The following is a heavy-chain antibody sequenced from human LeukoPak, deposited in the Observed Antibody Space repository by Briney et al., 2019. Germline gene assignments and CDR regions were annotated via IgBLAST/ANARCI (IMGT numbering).Heavy chain of an antibody. Sequence: PGGSLRLSCAASGFTFSDYYMSRIRQAPGKGLEWVSYISSSGSTIYYAVSVKGRFTISRDNAKNSLYLQMNSLRAEDTAVYYCARPARDDFWSGSGGYYYYYMDVWGKGTTVTVSS. D-gene: IGHD3-3*01. CDR2: ISSSGSTI. J-gene: IGHJ6*03. CDR1: GFTFSDYY. V-gene: IGHV3-11*01. CDR3: ARPARDDFWSGSGGYYYYYMDV.